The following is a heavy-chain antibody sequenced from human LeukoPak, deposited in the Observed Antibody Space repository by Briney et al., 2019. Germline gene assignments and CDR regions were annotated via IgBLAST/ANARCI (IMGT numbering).Heavy chain of an antibody. V-gene: IGHV4-59*01. D-gene: IGHD3-22*01. Sequence: PSETLSLTCTVSGGSISSYYWSWIRQPPGKGLEWIGYIYYSGSTNYNPSLKSRVTISVDTSKNQFSLKLSSVTAADTAVYYCARGGWNKFDYWGQGTLVTVSS. CDR1: GGSISSYY. J-gene: IGHJ4*02. CDR2: IYYSGST. CDR3: ARGGWNKFDY.